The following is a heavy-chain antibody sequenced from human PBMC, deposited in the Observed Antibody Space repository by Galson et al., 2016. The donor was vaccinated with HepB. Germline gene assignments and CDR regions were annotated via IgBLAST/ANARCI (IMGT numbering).Heavy chain of an antibody. V-gene: IGHV3-23*01. CDR1: EFTFGKSA. D-gene: IGHD3-3*01. Sequence: SLRLSCAVSEFTFGKSAMTWVRQAPGKGLEWVSVISGSGGATYYADSVKGRFIISRDNSKNTLYLQMNSLRADDTAIYYCAKFPKFAIFGVVALDYGVDVWGQGTTVTVSS. CDR3: AKFPKFAIFGVVALDYGVDV. J-gene: IGHJ6*02. CDR2: ISGSGGAT.